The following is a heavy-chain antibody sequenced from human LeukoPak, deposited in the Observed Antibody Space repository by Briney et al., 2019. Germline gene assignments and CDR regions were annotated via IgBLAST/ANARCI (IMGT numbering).Heavy chain of an antibody. D-gene: IGHD1-1*01. CDR3: ARDGHLIRRQYYYYYAMDV. CDR2: VNWNGETT. Sequence: PGGSLRLSCAASGFSFDDYAMNWVRQAPGKGLEWVSGVNWNGETTGYGDSVQGRFTISRDNARNSLHLQMNSLRAEDTALYYCARDGHLIRRQYYYYYAMDVWGQGATVTVSS. V-gene: IGHV3-20*04. J-gene: IGHJ6*02. CDR1: GFSFDDYA.